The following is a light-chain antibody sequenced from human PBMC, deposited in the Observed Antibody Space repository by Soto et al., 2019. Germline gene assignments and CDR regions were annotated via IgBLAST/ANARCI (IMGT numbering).Light chain of an antibody. CDR2: AAS. Sequence: DIQMTQSPSSLSASVGDTVTITCRASRGINNYLAWFQQRPGKAPRSLIYAASSLQSGVPWRFSGSGSGTDFKLTITNLQPEDFATYYCQQYINHPYTFGQGTTLGIK. J-gene: IGKJ2*01. V-gene: IGKV1-16*01. CDR3: QQYINHPYT. CDR1: RGINNY.